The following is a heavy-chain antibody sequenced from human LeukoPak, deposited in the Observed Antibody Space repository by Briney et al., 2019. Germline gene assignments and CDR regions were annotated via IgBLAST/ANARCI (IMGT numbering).Heavy chain of an antibody. Sequence: PGRSLRLSCAASGFTLSSYGMHWVRQAPGKGLEWVAFISYDGSNKNYADSVTGRFTISRDNSKNTLYLQMNSLRAEDTAVYYCAREAEELLWFGDLADSWGQGTLVTVSS. CDR3: AREAEELLWFGDLADS. V-gene: IGHV3-30*03. D-gene: IGHD3-10*01. J-gene: IGHJ4*02. CDR1: GFTLSSYG. CDR2: ISYDGSNK.